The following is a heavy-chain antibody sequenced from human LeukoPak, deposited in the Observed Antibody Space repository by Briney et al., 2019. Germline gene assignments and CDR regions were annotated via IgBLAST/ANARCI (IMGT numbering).Heavy chain of an antibody. J-gene: IGHJ6*02. CDR3: ARAVGGATRSYYYGMDV. CDR2: IYYSGST. D-gene: IGHD1-26*01. CDR1: GVSISSYY. Sequence: PSETLSLTCTVSGVSISSYYWSWLRQPPGKGLEWIGYIYYSGSTNYNPSLKSRATISVDTSKNQFSLKLSSVTAADTAVYYCARAVGGATRSYYYGMDVRGQGTTVTVSS. V-gene: IGHV4-59*01.